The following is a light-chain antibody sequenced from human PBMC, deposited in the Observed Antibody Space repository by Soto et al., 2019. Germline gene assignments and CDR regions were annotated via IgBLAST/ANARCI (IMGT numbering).Light chain of an antibody. CDR3: CSYAGSYTYV. CDR1: SSDIGSSNY. Sequence: QSALTQPRSVSGSPGQSVTMSCTGTSSDIGSSNYVSWYQQHPGNAPKLMIYDVTERPSGVPDRFSGSKSGNTASLTISGLQADDEADYYCCSYAGSYTYVVGTGTKLTVL. J-gene: IGLJ1*01. CDR2: DVT. V-gene: IGLV2-11*01.